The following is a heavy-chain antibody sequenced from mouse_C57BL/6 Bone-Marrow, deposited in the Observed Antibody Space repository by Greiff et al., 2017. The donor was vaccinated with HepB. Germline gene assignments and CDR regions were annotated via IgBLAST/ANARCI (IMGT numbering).Heavy chain of an antibody. CDR2: IWSDGST. CDR1: GFSFTSYG. CDR3: ARQWDGNLAWFAY. J-gene: IGHJ3*01. Sequence: VQRVESGPGLVAPSQSLSITCTVSGFSFTSYGVHWVRQPPGKGLEWLVVIWSDGSTTYNSALKSRLSISKDNSKSQVFLKMNSLQTDDTAMYYCARQWDGNLAWFAYWGQGTLVTVSA. D-gene: IGHD2-1*01. V-gene: IGHV2-6-1*01.